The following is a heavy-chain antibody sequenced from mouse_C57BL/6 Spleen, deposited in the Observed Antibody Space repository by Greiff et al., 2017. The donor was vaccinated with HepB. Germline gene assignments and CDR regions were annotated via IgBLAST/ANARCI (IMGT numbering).Heavy chain of an antibody. V-gene: IGHV1-69*01. CDR2: IDPSDSYT. CDR1: GYTFTSYW. J-gene: IGHJ1*03. Sequence: VQLQQSGAELVMPGASVKLSCKASGYTFTSYWMHWVKQRPGQGLEWIGEIDPSDSYTNYNQKFKGKSTLTVDKSSSTAYMQLSSLTSEDSAVYYCARYYKGYFDVWGTGTTVTVSS. D-gene: IGHD2-12*01. CDR3: ARYYKGYFDV.